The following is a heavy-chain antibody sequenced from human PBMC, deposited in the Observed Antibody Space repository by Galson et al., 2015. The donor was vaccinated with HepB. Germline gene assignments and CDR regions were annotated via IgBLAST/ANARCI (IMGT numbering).Heavy chain of an antibody. J-gene: IGHJ4*01. D-gene: IGHD6-6*01. V-gene: IGHV3-33*01. CDR2: IWYDESEE. CDR1: GFRFSGYG. Sequence: SLRLSCAASGFRFSGYGMHWVRQAPGKGLEWVAVIWYDESEEYYAESVKGRFTISRDNSRNAVFLQMNSLRVEDTAIYYCAREQTMAARQTLYYFDSWGHGTLVTVSS. CDR3: AREQTMAARQTLYYFDS.